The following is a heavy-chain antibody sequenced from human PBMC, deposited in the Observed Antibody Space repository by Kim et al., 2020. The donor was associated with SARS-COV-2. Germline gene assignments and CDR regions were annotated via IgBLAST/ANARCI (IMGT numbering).Heavy chain of an antibody. J-gene: IGHJ4*02. CDR3: ARDSVDYGDYAGYFDY. V-gene: IGHV3-30*04. D-gene: IGHD4-17*01. CDR2: ISYDGSNK. CDR1: GFTFSSYA. Sequence: GGSLRLSCAASGFTFSSYAMHWVRQAPGKGLEWVAVISYDGSNKYYADSVKGRFTISRDNSKNTLYLQMNSLRAEDTAVYYCARDSVDYGDYAGYFDYWGQGTLVTVSS.